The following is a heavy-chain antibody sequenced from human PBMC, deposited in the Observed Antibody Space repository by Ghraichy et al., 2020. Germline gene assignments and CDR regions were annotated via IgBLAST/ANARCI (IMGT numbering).Heavy chain of an antibody. V-gene: IGHV1-46*01. Sequence: ASVKVSCRASGYTFTNYYIHWVRQAPGQGLEWMGVINPSGASTTYAQKFQGRVTMTRDTSTSTVYMELSSLRSEDTAVYYCAREEKDYNGMDVWGQGTTVIVSS. CDR2: INPSGAST. CDR1: GYTFTNYY. CDR3: AREEKDYNGMDV. J-gene: IGHJ6*02.